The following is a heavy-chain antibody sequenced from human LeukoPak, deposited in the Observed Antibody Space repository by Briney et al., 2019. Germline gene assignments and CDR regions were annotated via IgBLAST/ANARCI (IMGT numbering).Heavy chain of an antibody. CDR3: ARDLRIQLWLLANYYYYMDV. Sequence: SETLSLTCTVSGGSISSSSYYWGWIRQPPGKGLEWIGSIYYSGSTYYNPSLKSRVTISVDTSKNQFSLKLSSVTAADTAVYYCARDLRIQLWLLANYYYYMDVWGKGTTVTVSS. CDR2: IYYSGST. V-gene: IGHV4-39*07. D-gene: IGHD5-18*01. CDR1: GGSISSSSYY. J-gene: IGHJ6*03.